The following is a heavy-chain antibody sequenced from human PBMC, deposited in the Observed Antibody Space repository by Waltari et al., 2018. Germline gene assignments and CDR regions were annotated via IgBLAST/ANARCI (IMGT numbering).Heavy chain of an antibody. J-gene: IGHJ4*02. Sequence: QVQLVQSGAEVRKPGASVKVSCKASGYTFSDYAIHWLRQAPGQRLEWIGWINAGNGNTKDSQKFQGRVTITRDTSASTAYMELSGLRSEDTAVYYCARSYYESSAYFHWGQGTLATVSS. CDR2: INAGNGNT. CDR3: ARSYYESSAYFH. CDR1: GYTFSDYA. V-gene: IGHV1-3*01. D-gene: IGHD3-22*01.